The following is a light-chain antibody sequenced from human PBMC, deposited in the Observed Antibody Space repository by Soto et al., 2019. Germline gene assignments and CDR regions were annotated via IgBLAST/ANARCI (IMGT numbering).Light chain of an antibody. CDR1: QNLLYSKGYNS. J-gene: IGKJ1*01. Sequence: DIVRTHSGLSPLGMPEEPASPSCTSSQNLLYSKGYNSLDWDLQKSGQSPQRLIWLRSNRSSGVPDRFSGSGSGTDFTLKISRVEAEDVGVYYCMQALQTPRTFGQGTKVDIK. CDR3: MQALQTPRT. V-gene: IGKV2-28*01. CDR2: LRS.